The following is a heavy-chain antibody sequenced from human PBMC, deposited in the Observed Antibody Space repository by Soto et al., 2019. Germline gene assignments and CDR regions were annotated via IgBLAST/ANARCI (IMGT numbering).Heavy chain of an antibody. CDR2: IYWDDDK. CDR1: GFSLSTSGVG. J-gene: IGHJ5*02. CDR3: AHSRLASSSSGCFDP. V-gene: IGHV2-5*02. D-gene: IGHD6-6*01. Sequence: QITLKESGPTLVKPTQTLTLTCTFSGFSLSTSGVGVGWIRQPPGKALEWLALIYWDDDKRYSPSLKSRLTITKHTSKNQVVLTMTNMDPVDTATYYCAHSRLASSSSGCFDPWGQGTLVTVSS.